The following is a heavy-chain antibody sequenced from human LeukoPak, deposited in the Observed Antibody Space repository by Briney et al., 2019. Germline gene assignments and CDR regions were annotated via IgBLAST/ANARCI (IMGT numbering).Heavy chain of an antibody. CDR1: GGSISRYY. CDR3: ARVIHSYDYYYMDV. J-gene: IGHJ6*03. CDR2: IYTSGSP. D-gene: IGHD5-18*01. Sequence: SETLSLTCTVSGGSISRYYWSWIRQPAGKGLERIRRIYTSGSPNYNPSLKSRVTLSVDTSKNQFSLKLSSVTAADTAVYYCARVIHSYDYYYMDVWGKGTTVTVSS. V-gene: IGHV4-4*07.